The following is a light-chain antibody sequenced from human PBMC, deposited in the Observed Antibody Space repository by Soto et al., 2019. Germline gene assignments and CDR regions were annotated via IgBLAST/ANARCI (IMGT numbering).Light chain of an antibody. J-gene: IGKJ4*01. CDR1: QSISTS. V-gene: IGKV1-39*01. CDR2: AAS. Sequence: DIQMTQSPSSLSASVGDRVTITCRASQSISTSFNWFQQKPGKAPKLLIYAASSLQSGVPSRFRGSGSGTEFTLTITSLQPEDFATYSCQQSYNSPLTFGGGTKVEIK. CDR3: QQSYNSPLT.